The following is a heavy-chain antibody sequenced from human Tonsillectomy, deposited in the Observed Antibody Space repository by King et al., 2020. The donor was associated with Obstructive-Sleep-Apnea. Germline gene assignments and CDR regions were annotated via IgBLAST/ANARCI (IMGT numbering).Heavy chain of an antibody. V-gene: IGHV4-34*01. CDR2: INHSGST. CDR1: GGSFSDYY. Sequence: VQLQQWGAGLLKPSETLSLTCVVYGGSFSDYYWSWIRQPPGKGLEWIGEINHSGSTNYNPSLQSRITISVDRSKNQFSLKLTSVTAADTAVYYGARGSGAADVNWFDPWGQGALVTVSS. J-gene: IGHJ5*02. D-gene: IGHD6-13*01. CDR3: ARGSGAADVNWFDP.